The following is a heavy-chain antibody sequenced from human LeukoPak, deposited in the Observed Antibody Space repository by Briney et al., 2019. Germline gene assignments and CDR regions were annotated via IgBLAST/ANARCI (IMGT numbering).Heavy chain of an antibody. CDR3: ARALSRGYSGYDYGLGY. Sequence: ASVKVSCKASGYTFTSYDINWVRQATGQGLEWMGWMNPNSGNTNYAQKLQGRVTMTTETSTSTAYMELRSLRSDDTAVYYCARALSRGYSGYDYGLGYWGQGTLVTVSS. D-gene: IGHD5-12*01. J-gene: IGHJ4*02. CDR1: GYTFTSYD. V-gene: IGHV1-18*01. CDR2: MNPNSGNT.